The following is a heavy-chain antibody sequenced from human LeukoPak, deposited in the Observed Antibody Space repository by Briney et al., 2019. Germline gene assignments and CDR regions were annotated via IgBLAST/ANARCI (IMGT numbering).Heavy chain of an antibody. J-gene: IGHJ4*02. Sequence: PSETLSLTCTVSGYSISSGYYWGWIRQPPGKGLEWIGSIYHSGSTYYNPSLKSRVTISVDTSKNQFSLKLSSVTAADTAVYYCESPRRVRFLEWLLYHYWGQGTLVTVSS. V-gene: IGHV4-38-2*02. CDR2: IYHSGST. D-gene: IGHD3-3*01. CDR3: ESPRRVRFLEWLLYHY. CDR1: GYSISSGYY.